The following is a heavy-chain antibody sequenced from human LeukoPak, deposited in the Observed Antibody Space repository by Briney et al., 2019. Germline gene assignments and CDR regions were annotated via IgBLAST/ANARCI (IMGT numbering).Heavy chain of an antibody. D-gene: IGHD3-10*01. CDR1: GFTVSSNY. Sequence: PGGSLRLSCAASGFTVSSNYMSWVRQAPGKGLEWVSVIYSGGSTYYADSVKGRFTISRDNSKNTLYLQMNSLRAEDTAVYYCAGTYYYGSGSYSPDYWGQGTLVTVSS. CDR3: AGTYYYGSGSYSPDY. J-gene: IGHJ4*02. V-gene: IGHV3-53*01. CDR2: IYSGGST.